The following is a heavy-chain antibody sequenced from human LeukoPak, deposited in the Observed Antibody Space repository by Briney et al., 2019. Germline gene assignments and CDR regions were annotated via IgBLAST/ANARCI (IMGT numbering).Heavy chain of an antibody. Sequence: GGSLRLSCTGSGFTFSKNAMRWVRQAPGRGLEWVAAIGATGSTTYYADSVKGRFTISRDNSKNTIYLQMDSLRAEDTAIYYCAKVFSTYYFDSWGQGTLVTVSS. V-gene: IGHV3-23*01. J-gene: IGHJ4*02. CDR3: AKVFSTYYFDS. D-gene: IGHD2/OR15-2a*01. CDR1: GFTFSKNA. CDR2: IGATGSTT.